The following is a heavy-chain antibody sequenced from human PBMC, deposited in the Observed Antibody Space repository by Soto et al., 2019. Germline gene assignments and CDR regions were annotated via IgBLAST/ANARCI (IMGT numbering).Heavy chain of an antibody. V-gene: IGHV4-39*01. CDR1: GGSISSSSYY. Sequence: SETLSLTCTVSGGSISSSSYYWGWIRQPPGKGLEWIGSIYYSGSTYYNPSLKSRVTISVDTSKNQFSLKLSSVTAADTAVYYCARHEDIVVVPAAMIDYWGQGTLVTVSS. CDR3: ARHEDIVVVPAAMIDY. J-gene: IGHJ4*02. CDR2: IYYSGST. D-gene: IGHD2-2*01.